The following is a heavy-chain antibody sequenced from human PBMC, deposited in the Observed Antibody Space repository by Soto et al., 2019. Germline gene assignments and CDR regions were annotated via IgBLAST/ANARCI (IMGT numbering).Heavy chain of an antibody. J-gene: IGHJ6*02. CDR3: ARVELGTGYSSSWYSHYYYGMDV. CDR2: IKQDGSEK. D-gene: IGHD6-13*01. Sequence: GGSLRLCCAASGFTFSSYWMSWVRQAPGKGLEWVANIKQDGSEKYYVDSVKGRFTISRDNAKNSLYLQMNSLRAEDTAVYYCARVELGTGYSSSWYSHYYYGMDVWGQGTTVTVSS. CDR1: GFTFSSYW. V-gene: IGHV3-7*03.